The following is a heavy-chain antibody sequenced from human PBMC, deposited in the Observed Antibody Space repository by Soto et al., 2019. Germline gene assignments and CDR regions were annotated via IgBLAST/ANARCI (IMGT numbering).Heavy chain of an antibody. CDR3: ERVADGPGGY. D-gene: IGHD2-15*01. CDR1: GFTSSTYT. J-gene: IGHJ4*02. CDR2: ISSSSSTI. V-gene: IGHV3-48*01. Sequence: GGSLRLSYAASGFTSSTYTMHWVRQAPGKGLEWVSYISSSSSTIYYAGSVKGRFTISRDNAKNSLYLQMNSLRAEDTAVYYCERVADGPGGYWGQGTLVTVSS.